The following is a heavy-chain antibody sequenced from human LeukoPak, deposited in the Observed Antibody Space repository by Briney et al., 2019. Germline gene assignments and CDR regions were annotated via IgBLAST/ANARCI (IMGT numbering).Heavy chain of an antibody. Sequence: SETPSLTCTVSGGSISSGDYYWRWIRQPPGKGLEWIGYIYYSGSTYYNPSLKSRVTISVDTSKNQFSLKLSSVTAADTAVYYCARGGLRQRTTYFDYWGQGTLVTVSS. J-gene: IGHJ4*02. CDR2: IYYSGST. CDR1: GGSISSGDYY. CDR3: ARGGLRQRTTYFDY. D-gene: IGHD5-12*01. V-gene: IGHV4-30-4*01.